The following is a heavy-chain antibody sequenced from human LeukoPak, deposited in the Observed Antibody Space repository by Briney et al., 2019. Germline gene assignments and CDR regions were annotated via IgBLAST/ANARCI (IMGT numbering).Heavy chain of an antibody. J-gene: IGHJ4*02. V-gene: IGHV3-30*18. CDR2: ISYDGSNK. CDR3: AKDLMEWELTSVADY. Sequence: GGSLRLSCAASGFTFSSYGMHWVRQAPGKGLEWVAVISYDGSNKYYADSVKGRFTISRDNSKNTLYLQMNSLRAGDTAVYYCAKDLMEWELTSVADYWGQGTLVTVSS. CDR1: GFTFSSYG. D-gene: IGHD1-26*01.